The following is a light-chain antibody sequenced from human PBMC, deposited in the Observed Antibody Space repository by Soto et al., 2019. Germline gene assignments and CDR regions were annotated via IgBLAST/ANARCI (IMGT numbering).Light chain of an antibody. Sequence: EIVLTQSPGTLSFSPGERATLSCRASQTISTNYLAWYQQKSGQAPRLLIYGASSRASGIPDNFSGSGSGTEFTLTISSLQSEDFAIYYCQQYNNWPRTFGQGIQVEIX. J-gene: IGKJ1*01. CDR3: QQYNNWPRT. CDR2: GAS. CDR1: QTISTNY. V-gene: IGKV3-20*01.